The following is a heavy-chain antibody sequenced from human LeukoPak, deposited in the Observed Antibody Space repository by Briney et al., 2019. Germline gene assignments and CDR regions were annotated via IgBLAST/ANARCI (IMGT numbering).Heavy chain of an antibody. Sequence: SETLSLTCTVSGGSISSGGYYWSWIRQHPGKGLEWIGYIYYSGSTYYNPSLKSRVTISVDTSKNQFSLNLRFVTAADTAVYYCARASPIAVACPDYWGQGTLVTVSS. D-gene: IGHD6-19*01. J-gene: IGHJ4*02. CDR3: ARASPIAVACPDY. CDR1: GGSISSGGYY. CDR2: IYYSGST. V-gene: IGHV4-31*03.